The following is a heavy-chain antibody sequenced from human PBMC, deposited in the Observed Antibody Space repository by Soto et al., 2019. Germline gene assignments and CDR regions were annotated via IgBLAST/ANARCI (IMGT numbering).Heavy chain of an antibody. J-gene: IGHJ4*02. V-gene: IGHV3-74*01. CDR2: INTDGGST. CDR3: ARPRYDSTGTPFDH. CDR1: GFTFSSYW. Sequence: GGSLRLSCAASGFTFSSYWLHWVRQAPGKGLVWVSGINTDGGSTDYADSVKGRFIISRDNAKNTLYLQMNSLRVEDTAVYYCARPRYDSTGTPFDHWGLGTLVTVSS. D-gene: IGHD3-22*01.